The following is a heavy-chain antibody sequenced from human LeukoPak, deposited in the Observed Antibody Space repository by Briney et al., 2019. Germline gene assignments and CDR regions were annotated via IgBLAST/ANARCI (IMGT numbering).Heavy chain of an antibody. J-gene: IGHJ5*02. CDR1: GGSFSGYY. CDR3: ARYSGDSSGYPSWFDP. Sequence: SETLSLTCAVYGGSFSGYYWSWIRQPPGKGLEWIGEINHSGSTNYNPSLKSRVTMSVDTSKNQFSLKLSSVTAADTAVYYCARYSGDSSGYPSWFDPWGQGTLVTVSS. V-gene: IGHV4-34*10. D-gene: IGHD3-22*01. CDR2: INHSGST.